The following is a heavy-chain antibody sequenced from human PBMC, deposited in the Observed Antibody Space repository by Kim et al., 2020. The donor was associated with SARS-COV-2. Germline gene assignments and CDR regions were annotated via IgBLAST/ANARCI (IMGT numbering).Heavy chain of an antibody. CDR1: GGSISSYY. D-gene: IGHD3-3*01. J-gene: IGHJ4*02. V-gene: IGHV4-59*01. CDR2: IYYSGST. Sequence: SKTLSLTCTVSGGSISSYYWSWIRQPPGKGLEWIGYIYYSGSTNYNPSLKSRVTISVDTSKNQFSLKLRSVTAADTAVYYCARVRPGGVVIIDYWGQGTLVTVSS. CDR3: ARVRPGGVVIIDY.